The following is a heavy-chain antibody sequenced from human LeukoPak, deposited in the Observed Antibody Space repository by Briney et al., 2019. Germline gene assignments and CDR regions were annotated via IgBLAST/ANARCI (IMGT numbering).Heavy chain of an antibody. CDR1: GYTFIGYY. Sequence: ASVKVSCKASGYTFIGYYIHWVRQAPGQGLEWVGWIIPNSGDTKYARKFQGRVTMTRDTSISTAYLELTRLRSDDTAFYYCARVEALYHLPTHWGQGTLVTVSS. CDR3: ARVEALYHLPTH. J-gene: IGHJ4*02. CDR2: IIPNSGDT. V-gene: IGHV1-2*02. D-gene: IGHD6-6*01.